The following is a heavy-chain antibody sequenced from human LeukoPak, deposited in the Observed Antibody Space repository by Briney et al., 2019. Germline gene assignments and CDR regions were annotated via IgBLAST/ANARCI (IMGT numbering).Heavy chain of an antibody. Sequence: ASVKVSCKASGGTFSSYAISWVRQAPGQGLEWMGIINPSGGSTSYAQKFQGRVTMTRDTSTSTVYMELSSLRSEDTAVYYCARDGWVTYYYDSSGLIDYWGQGTLVTVSS. V-gene: IGHV1-46*01. CDR3: ARDGWVTYYYDSSGLIDY. CDR1: GGTFSSYA. D-gene: IGHD3-22*01. CDR2: INPSGGST. J-gene: IGHJ4*02.